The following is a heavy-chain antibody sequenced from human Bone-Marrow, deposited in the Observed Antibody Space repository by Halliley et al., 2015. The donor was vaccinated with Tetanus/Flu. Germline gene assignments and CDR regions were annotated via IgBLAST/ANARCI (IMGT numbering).Heavy chain of an antibody. D-gene: IGHD5-12*01. V-gene: IGHV3-48*03. Sequence: STKNYADSVKGRFTISRDNAKKSLLLQMNSLRAEDTAVYYCARHTPNPGHSGNAGRLGFFGMDVWGQGTTVTVSS. CDR3: ARHTPNPGHSGNAGRLGFFGMDV. CDR2: STK. J-gene: IGHJ6*02.